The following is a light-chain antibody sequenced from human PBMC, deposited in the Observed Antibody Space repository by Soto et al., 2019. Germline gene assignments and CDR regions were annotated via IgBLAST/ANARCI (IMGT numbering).Light chain of an antibody. Sequence: EVVLSQSPGTLSLSTGERATLSFRASQSVSSSYVAWYQQKPGQAPRLLIYGASSRATGIAARFSGSGSGTDFTLTISRLEPEDFAVYYCQQYGSSRWTFGQGTKVDIK. CDR3: QQYGSSRWT. CDR2: GAS. V-gene: IGKV3-20*01. CDR1: QSVSSSY. J-gene: IGKJ1*01.